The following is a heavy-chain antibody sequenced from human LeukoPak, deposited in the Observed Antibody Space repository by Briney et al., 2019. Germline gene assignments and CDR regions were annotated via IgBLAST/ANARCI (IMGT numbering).Heavy chain of an antibody. CDR2: ISHDSTNI. CDR3: VRDADCYDTGCHYHGVY. CDR1: GFTFSSYS. D-gene: IGHD3-3*01. J-gene: IGHJ4*02. Sequence: GGSLRLSCAASGFTFSSYSMNWVRQAPGKGLEWVSLISHDSTNIYYRDSVKGRFVISRDNANNSLHLQMNSLRAEDTAVYYCVRDADCYDTGCHYHGVYWGQGTLVSVSS. V-gene: IGHV3-21*01.